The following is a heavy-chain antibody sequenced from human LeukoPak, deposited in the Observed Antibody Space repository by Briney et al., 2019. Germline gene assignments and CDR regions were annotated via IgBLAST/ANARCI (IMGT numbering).Heavy chain of an antibody. CDR1: GFTFSSYS. J-gene: IGHJ4*02. CDR2: ISSSSSYI. Sequence: GGSLRLSCAASGFTFSSYSMNWVRQAPGKGLEWVSSISSSSSYIYYADSVKGRFTISRDNAKNSLYLQMNSLRAEDTAVYYCARRGPEPYSYGYSSYYFDYWGQGTLVTVSS. V-gene: IGHV3-21*01. D-gene: IGHD5-18*01. CDR3: ARRGPEPYSYGYSSYYFDY.